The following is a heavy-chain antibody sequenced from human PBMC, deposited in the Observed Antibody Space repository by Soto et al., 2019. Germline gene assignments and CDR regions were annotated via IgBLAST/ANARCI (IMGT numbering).Heavy chain of an antibody. CDR2: IIPIFGTA. Sequence: QVQLVQSGAEVKKPGSSVKVSCKASGGTFSSYAISWVRQAPGQGLEWMGGIIPIFGTANYAQKFQGRVTINSDESSSTGYMELRSLRSEDTVVYYCASSSRIPRIAAAGTTLEYWGQGTLVTPSS. J-gene: IGHJ4*02. D-gene: IGHD6-13*01. CDR1: GGTFSSYA. CDR3: ASSSRIPRIAAAGTTLEY. V-gene: IGHV1-69*01.